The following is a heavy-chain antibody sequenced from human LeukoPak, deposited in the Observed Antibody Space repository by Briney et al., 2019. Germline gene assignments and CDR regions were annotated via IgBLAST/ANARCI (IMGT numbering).Heavy chain of an antibody. J-gene: IGHJ4*02. Sequence: GASVKVSCKASGYTFTSYGISWVRQAPGQGLEWMGWISAYNGNTNYAQKLQGRVTMTTDTSTSTAYMELRSLRSDDTAVYYCAREALLLSVYAFDYWGQGTLVTVSS. V-gene: IGHV1-18*01. CDR3: AREALLLSVYAFDY. CDR2: ISAYNGNT. CDR1: GYTFTSYG. D-gene: IGHD3-22*01.